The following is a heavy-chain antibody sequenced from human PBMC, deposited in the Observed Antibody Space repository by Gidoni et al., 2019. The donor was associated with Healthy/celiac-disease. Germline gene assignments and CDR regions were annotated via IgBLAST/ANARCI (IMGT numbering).Heavy chain of an antibody. CDR2: IYSGGST. V-gene: IGHV3-66*01. D-gene: IGHD3-22*01. CDR3: ARGITMIVATAFDI. J-gene: IGHJ3*02. Sequence: EAQLVESGGDLVQPGGSLRLSCAASGFPVSSNYMSWVRQAPGKGLEWVSVIYSGGSTYYADAVKGRFTISRDNSKNTLYLQMNSLRAEDTAVYYCARGITMIVATAFDIWGQGTMVTVSS. CDR1: GFPVSSNY.